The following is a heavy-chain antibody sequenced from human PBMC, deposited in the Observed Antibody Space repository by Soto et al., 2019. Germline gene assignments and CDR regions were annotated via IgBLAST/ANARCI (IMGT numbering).Heavy chain of an antibody. V-gene: IGHV4-59*01. CDR1: GDPISAYS. J-gene: IGHJ4*02. CDR3: AREGNLGRWLQPLDF. Sequence: SENPSPTPTVSGDPISAYSWSLGRQPPGKGLEWIGNIHYNGNTKYNPSLKSRVTMSVDTSKNQFSLKLISVTAADTAKYFCAREGNLGRWLQPLDFWGQGTLVTSPQ. D-gene: IGHD5-12*01. CDR2: IHYNGNT.